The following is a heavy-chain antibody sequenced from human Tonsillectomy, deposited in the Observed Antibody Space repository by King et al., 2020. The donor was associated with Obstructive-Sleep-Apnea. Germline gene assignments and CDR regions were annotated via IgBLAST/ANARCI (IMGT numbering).Heavy chain of an antibody. Sequence: TLKESGPTLVKPTQTLTLTCTISGFSPSTAGVGVGWIRQPPGKALEWLALIYWDDEKRYSPSLKSRLTITKDTPKNQVILTMTNMDPVDTATYFCVHRRAGTYYFDYWGQGTLVTVAS. CDR2: IYWDDEK. V-gene: IGHV2-5*02. CDR3: VHRRAGTYYFDY. J-gene: IGHJ4*02. D-gene: IGHD1-26*01. CDR1: GFSPSTAGVG.